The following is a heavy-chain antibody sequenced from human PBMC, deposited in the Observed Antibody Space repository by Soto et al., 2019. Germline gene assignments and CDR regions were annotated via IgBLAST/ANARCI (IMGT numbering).Heavy chain of an antibody. Sequence: QLQLQESGPGLVKPSETLSLTCSVSGGSITTSNFYWGWIRQAPGKGLEWIESMYYSGSTFHNPSLKSRVTISVDTSKNQFSLKLNAVTAADTAAYYCVRHVVRNWGLHQDWYFDLLGRGTRVTVSS. D-gene: IGHD7-27*01. CDR2: MYYSGST. V-gene: IGHV4-39*01. CDR1: GGSITTSNFY. CDR3: VRHVVRNWGLHQDWYFDL. J-gene: IGHJ2*01.